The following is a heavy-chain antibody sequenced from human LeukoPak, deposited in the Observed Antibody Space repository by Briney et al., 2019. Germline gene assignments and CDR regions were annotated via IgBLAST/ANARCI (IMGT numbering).Heavy chain of an antibody. J-gene: IGHJ3*01. CDR2: INPNSGGT. CDR1: GYTFTSYG. CDR3: ARDRGLGAPTPTNLFDF. D-gene: IGHD1-26*01. Sequence: GASVKVSCKASGYTFTSYGISWVRQAPGQGLEWMGCINPNSGGTYYAQQFQDRVTMTRDTSISTAYMDLSRLTSDDTAVYYCARDRGLGAPTPTNLFDFWGQGTMVTVSS. V-gene: IGHV1-2*02.